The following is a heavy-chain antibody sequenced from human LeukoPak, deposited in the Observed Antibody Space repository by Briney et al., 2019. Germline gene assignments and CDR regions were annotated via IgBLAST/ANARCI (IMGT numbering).Heavy chain of an antibody. Sequence: GGSLRLSCAASGFTFSSYAMHWVRQAPGKGLEWVAVISYDGSNKYYADSVKGRFTISRDNSKNTLYLQMNSLRAEDTAVYYCAKDLGSGWYQPIDYWGQGTLVTVSS. J-gene: IGHJ4*02. CDR1: GFTFSSYA. D-gene: IGHD6-19*01. CDR2: ISYDGSNK. CDR3: AKDLGSGWYQPIDY. V-gene: IGHV3-30-3*01.